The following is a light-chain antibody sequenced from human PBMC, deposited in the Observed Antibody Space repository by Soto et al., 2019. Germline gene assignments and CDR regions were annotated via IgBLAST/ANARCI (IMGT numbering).Light chain of an antibody. CDR3: KQYDNVPIT. CDR2: DAS. J-gene: IGKJ5*01. CDR1: QDISNF. Sequence: DIQITQSPSALSAVVGQTGEITCKSSQDISNFLNWYQQKPGKAPKLLIYDASNLETGVPSRFSGGGSGTDFSFTIISLQTEDIATYYCKQYDNVPITFGQGTRLEIK. V-gene: IGKV1-33*01.